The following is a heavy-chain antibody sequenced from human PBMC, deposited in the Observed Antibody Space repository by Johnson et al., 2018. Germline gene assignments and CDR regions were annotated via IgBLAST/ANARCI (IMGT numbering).Heavy chain of an antibody. J-gene: IGHJ6*03. D-gene: IGHD6-13*01. CDR2: ISSDGSDK. Sequence: QVQLVESGGGVVQXGRSLKLSCAASVFYFKTYSMHWVRQAPGKGLDWVAVISSDGSDKYYAESVKGRFTISTDNSKNTLYLQMNSLRAKDTAVYYWGRGNVAAYYYPYYMDVWGKGTTVTVSS. CDR1: VFYFKTYS. CDR3: GRGNVAAYYYPYYMDV. V-gene: IGHV3-30*04.